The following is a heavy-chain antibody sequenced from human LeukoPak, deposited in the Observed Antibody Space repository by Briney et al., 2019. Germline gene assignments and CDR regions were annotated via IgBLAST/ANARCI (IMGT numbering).Heavy chain of an antibody. CDR3: AKPRADIPAPVFDT. V-gene: IGHV3-23*01. D-gene: IGHD2-2*02. J-gene: IGHJ5*02. Sequence: GGSLRLSCATSGFTFTSYAMNWVRQAPGKGLEWVAAITGNGVNTYYADSVKGRFTISSDPSKNTLFLQMHSLRADDTAVYYCAKPRADIPAPVFDTWGQGAPWTASS. CDR2: ITGNGVNT. CDR1: GFTFTSYA.